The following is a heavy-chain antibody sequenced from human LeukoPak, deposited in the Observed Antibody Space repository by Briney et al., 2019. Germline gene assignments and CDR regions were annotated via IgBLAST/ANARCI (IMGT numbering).Heavy chain of an antibody. D-gene: IGHD3-22*01. CDR3: ARKGSDSSGSIDH. CDR1: GYTFTGYY. Sequence: GASVKVSCKASGYTFTGYYMHWVRQAPGQGLEWMGWINPNSGGTNYAQNFQGRVTMTRDTSIRTTYMELSRLTSEDTAVYYCARKGSDSSGSIDHWGQGTLVTVSS. CDR2: INPNSGGT. V-gene: IGHV1-2*02. J-gene: IGHJ4*02.